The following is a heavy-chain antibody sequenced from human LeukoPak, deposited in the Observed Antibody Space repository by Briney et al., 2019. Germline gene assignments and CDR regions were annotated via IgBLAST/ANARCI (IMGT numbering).Heavy chain of an antibody. CDR2: IYYSGST. CDR3: ASTLTFRGPRRYYYYMDV. Sequence: KPSETLSLTCTVSGGSISSSSYYWGWIRQPPGKGLEWIGSIYYSGSTYYNPSLKSRVTISVDTSKNQFSLKLSSVTAADTAVYYCASTLTFRGPRRYYYYMDVWGKGTTVTISS. J-gene: IGHJ6*03. D-gene: IGHD3-10*01. V-gene: IGHV4-39*07. CDR1: GGSISSSSYY.